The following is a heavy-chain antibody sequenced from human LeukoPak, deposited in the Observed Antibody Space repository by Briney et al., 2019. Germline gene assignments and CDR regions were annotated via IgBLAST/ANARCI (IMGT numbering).Heavy chain of an antibody. CDR1: GFTFSSRW. CDR3: ARHGDHVFDY. V-gene: IGHV3-7*05. Sequence: GGSLRLSCAASGFTFSSRWMGWVRQAPGKGLEWVANIKDDGSDKYYVDSLKGRFTISRDNAKNSLYLLVNSLRAEDTAVYYCARHGDHVFDYWGQGTLVTVSS. J-gene: IGHJ4*02. D-gene: IGHD4-17*01. CDR2: IKDDGSDK.